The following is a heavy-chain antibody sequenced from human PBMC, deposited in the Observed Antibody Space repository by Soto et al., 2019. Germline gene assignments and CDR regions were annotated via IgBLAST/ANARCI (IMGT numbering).Heavy chain of an antibody. V-gene: IGHV4-4*02. CDR2: GHHNGST. J-gene: IGHJ5*02. Sequence: SETLSLTCAVSGGPLSTSNWWGWVRPPPGKGPEGIGEGHHNGSTYYNPSLKSRVTVSVDTSKNQFSLKLSSVTAADTAVYYCARHPSDFWFDPWGQGTLVTVSS. CDR3: ARHPSDFWFDP. CDR1: GGPLSTSNW. D-gene: IGHD2-21*02.